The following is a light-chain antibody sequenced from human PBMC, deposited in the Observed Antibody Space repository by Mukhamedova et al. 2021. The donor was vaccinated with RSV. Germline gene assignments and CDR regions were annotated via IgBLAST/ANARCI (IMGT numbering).Light chain of an antibody. J-gene: IGLJ1*01. CDR3: SSYTSSSTLYV. Sequence: GTSSDVGGYNYVSWYQQHPGKAPKLMIYDVSNRPSGVSNRFSGSKSGNTASLTISGLQAEDEADYYCSSYTSSSTLYVFGTGTKV. CDR2: DVS. CDR1: SSDVGGYNY. V-gene: IGLV2-14*04.